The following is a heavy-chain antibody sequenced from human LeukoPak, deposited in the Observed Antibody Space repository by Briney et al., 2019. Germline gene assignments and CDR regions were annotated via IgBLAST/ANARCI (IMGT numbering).Heavy chain of an antibody. D-gene: IGHD3-10*01. Sequence: SETLSLTCTVSGGSISSSSYYWGWIRQPPGKGLEWIGSIYYSGSTYYNPSLKSRVTISVDTSKNQFSLKLSSVTAADTAVYYCAEGRGGYYYYYMDVCGKGTTVTVSS. CDR3: AEGRGGYYYYYMDV. V-gene: IGHV4-39*07. CDR2: IYYSGST. J-gene: IGHJ6*03. CDR1: GGSISSSSYY.